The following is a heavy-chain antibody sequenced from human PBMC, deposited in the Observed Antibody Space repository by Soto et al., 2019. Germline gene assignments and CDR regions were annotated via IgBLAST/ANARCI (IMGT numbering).Heavy chain of an antibody. J-gene: IGHJ1*01. V-gene: IGHV3-74*01. D-gene: IGHD3-16*01. CDR2: IDTDGGGT. Sequence: DVQLVESGGGLVQPGGSLRVSCAASGFTLGSHRIHWVRQAPGKGLEWVSRIDTDGGGTSYADSVKGRFTISTDNAKNPVYLQMSGLRAADTPVYYGAAVFGLWGQGILVTVSS. CDR3: AAVFGL. CDR1: GFTLGSHR.